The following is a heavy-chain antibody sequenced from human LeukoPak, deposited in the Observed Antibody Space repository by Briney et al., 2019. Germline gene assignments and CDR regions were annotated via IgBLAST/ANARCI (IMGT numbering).Heavy chain of an antibody. CDR2: ITGSGGTT. V-gene: IGHV3-23*01. Sequence: GGSLRLSCAASGFTFSSYAMSWVRQAPGKGLEWVSVITGSGGTTVYAGSVKGRLTISRDNSKNTLFLQMNSLRAEDTAVYYCAKRDSSGSYYFDYWGQGALVTVSS. D-gene: IGHD3-22*01. CDR3: AKRDSSGSYYFDY. CDR1: GFTFSSYA. J-gene: IGHJ4*02.